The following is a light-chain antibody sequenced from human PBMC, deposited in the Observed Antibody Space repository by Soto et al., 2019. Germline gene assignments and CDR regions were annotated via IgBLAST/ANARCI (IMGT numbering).Light chain of an antibody. CDR1: SSDVGGYNY. CDR3: CSYAGSSPYV. V-gene: IGLV2-11*01. Sequence: QSALTQPCSVSGSPGQSVTISCTGTSSDVGGYNYVSWYQQHPGKAPKLMIYDVSKRPSGVPDRFSGSKSGNTASLTISGLQAEDEADYYCCSYAGSSPYVFGTGTKLTVL. J-gene: IGLJ1*01. CDR2: DVS.